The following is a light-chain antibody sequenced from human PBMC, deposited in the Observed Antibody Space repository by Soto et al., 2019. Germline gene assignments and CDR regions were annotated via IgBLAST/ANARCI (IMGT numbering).Light chain of an antibody. CDR2: GTS. CDR1: QSISSN. CDR3: QHYNNWPLT. Sequence: EIVMTQSPATLSVSPGERAPLSCRASQSISSNLAWYQQKPGQTPRLLIYGTSTRATGIPARFSGSGSGTEFTLTISSLQSEDFAVYYCQHYNNWPLTFGGGTKVDI. V-gene: IGKV3-15*01. J-gene: IGKJ4*01.